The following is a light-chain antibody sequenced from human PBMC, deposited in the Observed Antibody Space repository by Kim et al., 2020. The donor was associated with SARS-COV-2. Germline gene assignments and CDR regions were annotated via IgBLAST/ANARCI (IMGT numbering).Light chain of an antibody. V-gene: IGLV3-1*01. Sequence: SYELTQPPSVSVSPGQTASITCSGDKLGDKYACWYQQKPGQSPVLVIYQDSKRPSGIPERFSGSNSGNTATLTISGTQAMDEADYYCQAWDSSVVVVFGGGTQRTVL. CDR1: KLGDKY. J-gene: IGLJ2*01. CDR2: QDS. CDR3: QAWDSSVVVV.